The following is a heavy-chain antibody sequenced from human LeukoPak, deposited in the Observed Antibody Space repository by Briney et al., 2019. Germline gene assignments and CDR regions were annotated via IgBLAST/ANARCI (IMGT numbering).Heavy chain of an antibody. CDR1: GGSISSSSYY. Sequence: SETLSLTCTVSGGSISSSSYYWGWIRQPPGKGLEWIGEINHSGSTNYNPPLKSRVTISVDTSKNQFSLKLSSVTAADTAVYYCASGERGWFDPWGQETLVTVSS. CDR2: INHSGST. V-gene: IGHV4-39*07. D-gene: IGHD2-21*01. J-gene: IGHJ5*02. CDR3: ASGERGWFDP.